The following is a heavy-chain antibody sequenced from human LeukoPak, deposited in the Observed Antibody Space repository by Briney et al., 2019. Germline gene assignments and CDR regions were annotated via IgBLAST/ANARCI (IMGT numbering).Heavy chain of an antibody. Sequence: GASVKVSCKASGYSFTSLEMHWWRQAPEQRFKWRDGINPNSGNTGYAQKFQGRVAITRNTSISTAYMELSSLRSEGTAVYYCARVDQQWLVSGGYYFDYWGQGTLVTVSS. CDR2: INPNSGNT. CDR1: GYSFTSLE. J-gene: IGHJ4*02. V-gene: IGHV1-8*03. CDR3: ARVDQQWLVSGGYYFDY. D-gene: IGHD6-19*01.